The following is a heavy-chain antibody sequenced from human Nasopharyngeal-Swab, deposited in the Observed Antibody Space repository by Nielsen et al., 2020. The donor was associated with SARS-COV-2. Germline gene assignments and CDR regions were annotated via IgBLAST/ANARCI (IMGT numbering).Heavy chain of an antibody. CDR3: ARALRATIFGVVSHFDY. J-gene: IGHJ4*02. D-gene: IGHD3-3*01. CDR1: GGSISSGGYY. Sequence: SETLSLTCTVSGGSISSGGYYWSWIRQHPGKGLEWIGYIYYSGSTYYNPSLKSRVTISVDTSKNQFSLKLSSVTAADTAVYYCARALRATIFGVVSHFDYLGQGTLVTVSS. V-gene: IGHV4-31*03. CDR2: IYYSGST.